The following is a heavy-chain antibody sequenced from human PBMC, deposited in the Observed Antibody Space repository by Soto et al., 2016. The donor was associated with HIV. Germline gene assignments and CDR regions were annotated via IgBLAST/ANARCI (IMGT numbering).Heavy chain of an antibody. V-gene: IGHV3-23*01. J-gene: IGHJ2*01. D-gene: IGHD6-19*01. Sequence: EVQLLESGGGLVQPGGSLRLSCAASGFTFSSYAMSWVRQAPGKGLEWVSAISGSGGSTYYADSVKGRFTISRDNSKNTLYLQMNSLRAEDTAVYYCANRISKAVAGWYFDLWGRGTLVTVSS. CDR2: ISGSGGST. CDR1: GFTFSSYA. CDR3: ANRISKAVAGWYFDL.